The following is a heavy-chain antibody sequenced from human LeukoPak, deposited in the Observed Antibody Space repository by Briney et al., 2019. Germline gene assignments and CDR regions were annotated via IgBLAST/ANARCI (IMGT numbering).Heavy chain of an antibody. CDR3: ETLSATYASGGYYLDY. J-gene: IGHJ4*02. Sequence: PGGSLRLSCAASGFTFSSYWMSWVRQAPGKGLEWVANIKQDGSEKYYVDSAKGRFTISRDNAKNSLYLQMNSLRAEDTAVYYCETLSATYASGGYYLDYWGQGTLVTVSS. CDR1: GFTFSSYW. D-gene: IGHD2/OR15-2a*01. CDR2: IKQDGSEK. V-gene: IGHV3-7*01.